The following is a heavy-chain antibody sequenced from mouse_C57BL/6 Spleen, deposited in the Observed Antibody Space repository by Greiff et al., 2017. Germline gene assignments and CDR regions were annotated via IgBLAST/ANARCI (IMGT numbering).Heavy chain of an antibody. V-gene: IGHV10-1*01. CDR1: GFSFNTYA. CDR3: VRHVMDY. CDR2: IRSKSNNYAT. Sequence: GGGWVQPKGSLKLSCAASGFSFNTYAMNWVRQAPGKGLEWVARIRSKSNNYATYYADSVKDRFTISRDDSESMLYLQMNNLKTEDTAMYYCVRHVMDYWGQGTSVTVSS. J-gene: IGHJ4*01.